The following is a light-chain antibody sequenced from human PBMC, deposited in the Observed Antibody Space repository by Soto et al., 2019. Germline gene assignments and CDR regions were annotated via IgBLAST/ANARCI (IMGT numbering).Light chain of an antibody. CDR3: QQYGSSPRT. Sequence: EIVMTQSPATLSVSPGERSTLSCRASESVSSKLVWYQQKPGQAPRLLIYGASSRATGIPDRFSGSGSGTDFTLTISRLEPEDFAVYYCQQYGSSPRTFGQGTKGDNK. CDR2: GAS. V-gene: IGKV3-20*01. CDR1: ESVSSK. J-gene: IGKJ1*01.